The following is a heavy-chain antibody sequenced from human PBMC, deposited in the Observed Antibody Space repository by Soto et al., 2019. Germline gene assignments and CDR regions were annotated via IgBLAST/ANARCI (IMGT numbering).Heavy chain of an antibody. CDR2: ISGSGGRT. J-gene: IGHJ4*02. D-gene: IGHD3-3*01. CDR3: AKYPKPYHDFFFDY. CDR1: GFTFSSYA. V-gene: IGHV3-23*01. Sequence: EVQLLESGGGLVQPGGSLRLSCAASGFTFSSYAMSWVRQAPGKGLEWVSAISGSGGRTYYADSVKGLLTVPRDHSKNTLYVQVNSLRDEDTGVYYCAKYPKPYHDFFFDYWGQGTLVTVSS.